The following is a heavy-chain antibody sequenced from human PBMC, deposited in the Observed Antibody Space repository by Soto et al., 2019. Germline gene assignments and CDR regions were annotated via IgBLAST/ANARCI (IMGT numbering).Heavy chain of an antibody. CDR3: AHTMAPRIFDY. Sequence: QITLKEAGPPLVKPTQTLTLTCSFSGFSLITSGVGVGWIRQPPGKALEWLALIYWDDDKGYSTSLKSRLTITKDTSKNQVVLTMTNMDPADTATYYCAHTMAPRIFDYWGRGTLVTVSS. V-gene: IGHV2-5*02. J-gene: IGHJ4*02. CDR2: IYWDDDK. CDR1: GFSLITSGVG.